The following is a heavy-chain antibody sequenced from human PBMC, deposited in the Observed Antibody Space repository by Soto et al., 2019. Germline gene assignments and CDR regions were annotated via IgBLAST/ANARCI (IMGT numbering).Heavy chain of an antibody. V-gene: IGHV2-5*02. CDR2: VFWDDDK. D-gene: IGHD3-22*01. CDR3: ARAPHYYYDSSGYYYGLGTFDY. J-gene: IGHJ4*02. Sequence: SGPTLVNPTQTLTLTFTFSVFSLSSRGVGVGWIRQPPGKALEWLAVVFWDDDKRYSPPLKNRPFITKDTSKNQVVLTMTDMDPVDTATYYCARAPHYYYDSSGYYYGLGTFDYWGQGTLVTVSS. CDR1: VFSLSSRGVG.